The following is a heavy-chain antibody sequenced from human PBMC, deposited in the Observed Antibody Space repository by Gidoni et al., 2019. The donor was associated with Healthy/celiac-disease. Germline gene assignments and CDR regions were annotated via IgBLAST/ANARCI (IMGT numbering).Heavy chain of an antibody. CDR2: ISGSGGST. V-gene: IGHV3-23*01. Sequence: EVQLLESGGGLVQPGGSLRLSCAASGFTFSSYAMRWVRQAPGKGLEWVSAISGSGGSTYYADSVKGRFTISRDNSKNTLYLQMNSLRAEDTAVYYCAKDGGRVPGHLAGYGYGFFDYWGQGTLVTVSS. D-gene: IGHD5-18*01. J-gene: IGHJ4*02. CDR1: GFTFSSYA. CDR3: AKDGGRVPGHLAGYGYGFFDY.